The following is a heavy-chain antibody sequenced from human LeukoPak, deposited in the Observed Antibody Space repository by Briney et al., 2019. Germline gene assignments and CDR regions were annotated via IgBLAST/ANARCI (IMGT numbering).Heavy chain of an antibody. J-gene: IGHJ4*02. V-gene: IGHV3-21*01. CDR1: GFTFSTYS. D-gene: IGHD3-22*01. CDR2: ITSSSTYI. Sequence: PGGSLRLSCSASGFTFSTYSMTWVRQAPGKSLEWVSAITSSSTYIYYADSVRGRFAISRDNSKNSLYLQMNSVTVEDTAVYYCARNKMYYYDTSGFYFFDSWGQGTLVTVSS. CDR3: ARNKMYYYDTSGFYFFDS.